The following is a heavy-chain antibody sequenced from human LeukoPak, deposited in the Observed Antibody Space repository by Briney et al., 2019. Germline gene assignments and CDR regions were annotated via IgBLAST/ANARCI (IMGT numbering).Heavy chain of an antibody. CDR2: INHSGST. Sequence: KAPESLSLSRAVHGGSLTGYYLSLIRPPPRKRLQWVGRINHSGSTNYNPSLKSRVTISVDTSKNQFSLKLSSVTAADTAVYYCARERDTAMVRGFSNDYWGQGTLVTVSS. CDR3: ARERDTAMVRGFSNDY. V-gene: IGHV4-34*01. J-gene: IGHJ4*02. CDR1: GGSLTGYY. D-gene: IGHD5-18*01.